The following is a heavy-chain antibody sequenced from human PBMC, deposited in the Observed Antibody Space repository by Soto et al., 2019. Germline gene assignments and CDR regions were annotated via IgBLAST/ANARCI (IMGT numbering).Heavy chain of an antibody. Sequence: GESLKISCQGSGYRFSSYWNAWVRQMPGKGLEWMGIIYPGDSDTIYSPSFQGQVTFSVDKSTSTAYLQWSSLKASDTAQYYCARQGSNGAYYYYGMDVWGQGTTVTVSS. CDR3: ARQGSNGAYYYYGMDV. CDR2: IYPGDSDT. D-gene: IGHD2-8*01. V-gene: IGHV5-51*01. CDR1: GYRFSSYW. J-gene: IGHJ6*02.